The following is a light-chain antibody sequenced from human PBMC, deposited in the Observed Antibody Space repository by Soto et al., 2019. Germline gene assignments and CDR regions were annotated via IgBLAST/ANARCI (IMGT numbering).Light chain of an antibody. CDR1: SSNIGGNT. Sequence: QSVLTQPPSASGTPGQRVTISCSGSSSNIGGNTVNWYQQLPGTAPKLLIYSNNQRPSGVPDRFSGSKSGTSASLAISGLQSEDEADYYCAAWDERLNGWVFGGGTKLTVL. V-gene: IGLV1-44*01. J-gene: IGLJ2*01. CDR2: SNN. CDR3: AAWDERLNGWV.